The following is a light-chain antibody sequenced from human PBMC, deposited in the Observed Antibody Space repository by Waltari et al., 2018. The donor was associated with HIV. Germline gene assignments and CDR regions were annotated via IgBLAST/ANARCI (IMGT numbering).Light chain of an antibody. V-gene: IGKV1-39*01. Sequence: DIQMTQSPSSLSASVGDRVTLTCRASQSIGSSLNWYQQRPGKAPEVLIYAASILQSGVPSRFSGSGSGTDFTLTISSLQPEDCASYYCQQSYSTPRTFGQGTRVEIK. CDR1: QSIGSS. CDR3: QQSYSTPRT. CDR2: AAS. J-gene: IGKJ1*01.